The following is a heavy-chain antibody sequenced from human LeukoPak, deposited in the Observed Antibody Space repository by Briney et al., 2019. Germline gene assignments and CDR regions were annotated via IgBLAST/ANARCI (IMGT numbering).Heavy chain of an antibody. Sequence: SETLSLTCTVSGGSISSSSYYWGWIRQPPGKGLEWIGSIYYSGSTDYNPSLKSRVIISVDTYKNQFSLKLSSVTAAGTAVYYCARWIYDILTGYGIYYFDYWGQGTLVTVSS. D-gene: IGHD3-9*01. J-gene: IGHJ4*02. V-gene: IGHV4-39*01. CDR1: GGSISSSSYY. CDR3: ARWIYDILTGYGIYYFDY. CDR2: IYYSGST.